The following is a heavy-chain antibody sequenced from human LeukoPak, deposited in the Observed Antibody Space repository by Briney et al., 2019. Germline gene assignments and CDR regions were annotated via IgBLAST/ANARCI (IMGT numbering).Heavy chain of an antibody. CDR3: ARGGRELLRFLLEYYFDY. CDR1: GGSFSGYY. J-gene: IGHJ4*02. CDR2: INHSGST. D-gene: IGHD3-3*01. Sequence: SETLSLTCAVYGGSFSGYYWSWIRQPPGKGLEWIGEINHSGSTNYNPSLKSRVTISVDTSKNQFSLKLSSVTAADTAVYYCARGGRELLRFLLEYYFDYWGQGTLVTVSS. V-gene: IGHV4-34*01.